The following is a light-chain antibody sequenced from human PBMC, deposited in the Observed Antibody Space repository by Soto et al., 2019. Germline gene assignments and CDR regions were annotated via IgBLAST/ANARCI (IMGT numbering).Light chain of an antibody. J-gene: IGKJ4*01. CDR1: QRLSSN. V-gene: IGKV3-15*01. CDR2: GAS. Sequence: EIVMTQSPATLSVSPGERATLSCRASQRLSSNLVWYQQKPGQAPRLLIYGASTRATGLPARFSGSGSETEFALTISSLQSEDFAVYYCQQYNDWPLTFGGGTKVDIK. CDR3: QQYNDWPLT.